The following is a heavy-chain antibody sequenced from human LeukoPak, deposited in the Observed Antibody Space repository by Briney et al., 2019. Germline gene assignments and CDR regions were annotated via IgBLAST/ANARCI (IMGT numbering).Heavy chain of an antibody. CDR2: IIPIFGTA. Sequence: ASVKVSCKASGGTFSSYAISWVRQAPGQGLEWIGGIIPIFGTANYTQKIQGRVTIAADESTSTAYMELSSLRSDDTAVYYCARARYYYDSSTYSAFDYWGQGTLITVSS. J-gene: IGHJ4*02. CDR1: GGTFSSYA. V-gene: IGHV1-69*13. CDR3: ARARYYYDSSTYSAFDY. D-gene: IGHD3-22*01.